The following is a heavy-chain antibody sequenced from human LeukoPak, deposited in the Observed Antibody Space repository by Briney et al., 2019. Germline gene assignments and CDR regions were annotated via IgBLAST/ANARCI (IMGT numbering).Heavy chain of an antibody. J-gene: IGHJ5*02. V-gene: IGHV4-59*01. CDR3: ARDPYCSSTTCPEDP. CDR1: GGSIGTYY. CDR2: IYYNGHT. Sequence: SETLSLTCTVSGGSIGTYYWSWIRQPPGKGLEWIGYIYYNGHTDYNPSPRSRVTISVHTSKNQFSLKLSSVTAADTAVYYCARDPYCSSTTCPEDPWGQGTLVTVSS. D-gene: IGHD2-2*01.